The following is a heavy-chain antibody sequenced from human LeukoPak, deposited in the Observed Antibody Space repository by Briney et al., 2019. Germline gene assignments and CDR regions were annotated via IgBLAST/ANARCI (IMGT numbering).Heavy chain of an antibody. CDR3: ARRSGIAVAGAFDY. J-gene: IGHJ4*02. D-gene: IGHD6-19*01. CDR1: GFTFDDYG. Sequence: GGSLRLSCAASGFTFDDYGLSWVRQVPGKGLEWVSGISSSGDSTYYADSVKGRFTISRDNSKNTLYLQMNSLRAEDTAVYYCARRSGIAVAGAFDYWGQGTLVTVSS. CDR2: ISSSGDST. V-gene: IGHV3-23*01.